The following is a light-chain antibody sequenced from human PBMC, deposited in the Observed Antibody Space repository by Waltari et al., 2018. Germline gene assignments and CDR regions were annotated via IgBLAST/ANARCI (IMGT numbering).Light chain of an antibody. CDR1: DSNIGAGYE. Sequence: QSVLTQPPSVSGAPGQRVIISCTGSDSNIGAGYEVPWYQQLPGAAPKLLIYGNHNRPSGVPDRFSASKSGTSVSLAITGLQTDDEADYYCQSFDSSLNGYVFGTGTQVTVL. J-gene: IGLJ1*01. CDR2: GNH. CDR3: QSFDSSLNGYV. V-gene: IGLV1-40*01.